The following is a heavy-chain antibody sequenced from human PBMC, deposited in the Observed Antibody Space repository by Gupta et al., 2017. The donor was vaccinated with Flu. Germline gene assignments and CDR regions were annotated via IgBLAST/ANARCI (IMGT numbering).Heavy chain of an antibody. CDR1: GFSLSTDGLA. CDR2: IYWDDHK. D-gene: IGHD2-2*02. Sequence: QITLKESGPTLVRPTQTLTLTCTFSGFSLSTDGLAVGWIRQPPGKALEWLAVIYWDDHKRYSPSLESRLTITKDTSKNQVILTMTNVDPVDTGTDYCSHCPTKNSCYRGYFDFWGQGTLVTVSS. V-gene: IGHV2-5*02. J-gene: IGHJ4*02. CDR3: SHCPTKNSCYRGYFDF.